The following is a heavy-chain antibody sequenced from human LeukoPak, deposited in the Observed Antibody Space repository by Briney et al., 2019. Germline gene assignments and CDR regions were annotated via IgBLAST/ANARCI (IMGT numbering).Heavy chain of an antibody. J-gene: IGHJ5*02. V-gene: IGHV3-23*01. CDR2: ISGSGGST. Sequence: GGSLRLSCAASGFTFSSYAMSWVRQAPGKGLEWVSAISGSGGSTYYAASVKGRFTISRDNSKNTLYLQMNSLRAEDTAVYYCAKDPRIAARPNWFDPWGQGTLVTVSS. D-gene: IGHD6-6*01. CDR1: GFTFSSYA. CDR3: AKDPRIAARPNWFDP.